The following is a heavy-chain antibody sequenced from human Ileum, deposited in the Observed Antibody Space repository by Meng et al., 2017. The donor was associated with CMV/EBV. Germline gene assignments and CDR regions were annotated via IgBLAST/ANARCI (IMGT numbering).Heavy chain of an antibody. V-gene: IGHV3-48*03. Sequence: GESLKISCAASGFAFKTHVMNWVREAPGKGLEWVSYISSSGNTIYYADFVKGRFTISRDNAKNSLYLQMNSLRAEDTAVYYCTLFRNWEHAFDFWGQGTMATVSS. CDR3: TLFRNWEHAFDF. CDR2: ISSSGNTI. J-gene: IGHJ3*01. D-gene: IGHD1-26*01. CDR1: GFAFKTHV.